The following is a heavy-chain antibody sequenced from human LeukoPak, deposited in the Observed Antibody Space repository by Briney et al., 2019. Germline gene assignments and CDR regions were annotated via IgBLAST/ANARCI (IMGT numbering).Heavy chain of an antibody. J-gene: IGHJ3*01. Sequence: GGSLTLTCAASGFTFSSYEMNWVRQAPGKGLEWVSHISNSAIYYADSVNGRFTISRDNAKNSLYLLMNSLGAEDTAVYYCASPRGRAFDLWGQGTMVTVSS. CDR3: ASPRGRAFDL. V-gene: IGHV3-48*03. CDR1: GFTFSSYE. CDR2: ISNSAI. D-gene: IGHD3-16*01.